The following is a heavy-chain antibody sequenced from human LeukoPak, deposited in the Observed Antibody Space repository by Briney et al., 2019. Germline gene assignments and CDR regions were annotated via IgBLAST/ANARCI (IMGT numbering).Heavy chain of an antibody. J-gene: IGHJ6*02. CDR1: GFTFSGSA. CDR2: VRSKVNNYAT. D-gene: IGHD1/OR15-1a*01. Sequence: GGSLRLSCAASGFTFSGSAIHWVRQASGKGLEWVGRVRSKVNNYATAYTASVRGRFTISRDDSKNTAYLQMNSLKTGDTAVYFCTSEQTYYFSMDVWGRGTTVTVSS. V-gene: IGHV3-73*01. CDR3: TSEQTYYFSMDV.